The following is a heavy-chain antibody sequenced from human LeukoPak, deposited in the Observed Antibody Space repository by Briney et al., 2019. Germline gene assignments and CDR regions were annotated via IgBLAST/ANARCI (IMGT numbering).Heavy chain of an antibody. CDR1: GFSFTAFG. Sequence: GGSLRLSCVASGFSFTAFGMHWVRQTPGKGLEWVSYISSSGSTIYYADSVKGRFTISRDNAKNSLYLQMNSLRAEDTAVYYCASPITMISGGYYFDYWGQGTLVTVSS. V-gene: IGHV3-48*04. D-gene: IGHD3-22*01. CDR2: ISSSGSTI. J-gene: IGHJ4*02. CDR3: ASPITMISGGYYFDY.